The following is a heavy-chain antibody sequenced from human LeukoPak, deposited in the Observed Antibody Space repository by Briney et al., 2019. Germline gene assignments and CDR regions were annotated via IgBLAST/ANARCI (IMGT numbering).Heavy chain of an antibody. CDR1: GFTFSSYG. D-gene: IGHD5-24*01. J-gene: IGHJ4*02. CDR2: ISSSSDYI. V-gene: IGHV3-21*01. Sequence: GGSLRLSCAASGFTFSSYGMHWVRQAPGKGLEWVSSISSSSDYIYYADSVKGRFTISRDNAKNSLYLQMNSLRAEDTAVYYCARGGYNSYYFDYWGQGTLVTVSS. CDR3: ARGGYNSYYFDY.